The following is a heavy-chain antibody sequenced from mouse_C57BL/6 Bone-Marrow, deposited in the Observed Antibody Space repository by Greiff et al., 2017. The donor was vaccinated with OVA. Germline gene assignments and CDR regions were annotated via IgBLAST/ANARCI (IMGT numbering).Heavy chain of an antibody. CDR2: ISSGSSTI. J-gene: IGHJ4*01. CDR3: ARGDDGYPYYYAMDY. D-gene: IGHD2-3*01. CDR1: GFTFSDYG. V-gene: IGHV5-17*01. Sequence: EVKVEESGGGLVKPGGSLKLSCAASGFTFSDYGMHWVRQAPEKGLEWVAYISSGSSTIYYADTVKGRFTISRDNAKNTLFLQMTSLRSEDTAMYYCARGDDGYPYYYAMDYWGQGTSVTVSS.